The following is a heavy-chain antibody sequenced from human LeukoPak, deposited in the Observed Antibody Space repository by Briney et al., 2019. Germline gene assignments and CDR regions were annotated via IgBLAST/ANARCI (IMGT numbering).Heavy chain of an antibody. CDR3: AKGSPRTMES. Sequence: GGSLRLSCAGSGFTFSSYGMHWVRLARGKGLEWVAFIPFDGNNKYYTDSLKGRFTISRDNSKNTLYLQMNSLRADDTAIYYCAKGSPRTMESWGQGTLVTVSS. CDR2: IPFDGNNK. CDR1: GFTFSSYG. D-gene: IGHD4/OR15-4a*01. V-gene: IGHV3-30*02. J-gene: IGHJ4*02.